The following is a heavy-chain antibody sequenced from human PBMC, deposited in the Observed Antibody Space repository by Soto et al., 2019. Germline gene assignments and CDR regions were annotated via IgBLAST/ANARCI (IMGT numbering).Heavy chain of an antibody. D-gene: IGHD6-13*01. CDR1: GFVYSTYA. Sequence: VQLVESGGGVVQPGRSLRLSCAASGFVYSTYAMHWVRLSPGKGLEWVALIWNDGTKEYYVDSVKGRFTISRDNSQNTQNLQMDSLRAEDTAVYFCVRGIPSQYSSNWLYWYFDLWGRGTQVTVSS. CDR3: VRGIPSQYSSNWLYWYFDL. J-gene: IGHJ2*01. CDR2: IWNDGTKE. V-gene: IGHV3-33*01.